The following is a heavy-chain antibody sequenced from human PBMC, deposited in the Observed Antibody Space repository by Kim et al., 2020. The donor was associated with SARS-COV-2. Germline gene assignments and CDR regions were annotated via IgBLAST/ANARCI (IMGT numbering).Heavy chain of an antibody. V-gene: IGHV3-23*01. CDR3: AKGYSSGSLGY. CDR2: ISGSGGST. D-gene: IGHD6-19*01. CDR1: GFTFSSYA. Sequence: GGSLRLSCAASGFTFSSYAMSWVRPAPGKGLEWVSAISGSGGSTYYADSVKGRFTISRDNSKNMLYLQMNSLGAEDTAVYYCAKGYSSGSLGYWGQGTLVTPSS. J-gene: IGHJ4*02.